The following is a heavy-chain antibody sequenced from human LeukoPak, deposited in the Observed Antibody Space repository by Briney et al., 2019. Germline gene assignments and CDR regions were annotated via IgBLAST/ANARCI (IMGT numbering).Heavy chain of an antibody. D-gene: IGHD6-19*01. CDR3: ARDPSAVAGPYYYYYGMDV. CDR2: MNPNSGNT. J-gene: IGHJ6*02. CDR1: GYTFTSYD. Sequence: ASVKVSCKASGYTFTSYDINWVRQATGQGLEWMGWMNPNSGNTGYAQKFQGRVTMTRNTSISTAYMELSSLRSEDTAVYYCARDPSAVAGPYYYYYGMDVWGQGTTVTVSS. V-gene: IGHV1-8*01.